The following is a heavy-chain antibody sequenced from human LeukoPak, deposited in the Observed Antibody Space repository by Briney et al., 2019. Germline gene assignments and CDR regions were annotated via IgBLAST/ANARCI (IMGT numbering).Heavy chain of an antibody. CDR3: AREMGYYGSGSYIDY. D-gene: IGHD3-10*01. Sequence: PSETLSLTCAVYGGSFSGYYWSWIRQPPGKGLEWIGEINHSGSTNYNPSLKSRVTISVDTSKNQFSLKLSSVTAADTAVYYCAREMGYYGSGSYIDYWGQGTLVTVSS. CDR2: INHSGST. J-gene: IGHJ4*02. CDR1: GGSFSGYY. V-gene: IGHV4-34*01.